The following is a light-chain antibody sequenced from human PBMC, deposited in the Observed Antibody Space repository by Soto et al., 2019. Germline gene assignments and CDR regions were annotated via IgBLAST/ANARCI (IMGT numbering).Light chain of an antibody. J-gene: IGKJ1*01. CDR2: DAS. V-gene: IGKV3-20*01. Sequence: EIALTQFPGTLCLSPGESATLSCRASQSVSSSYLAWYQQKPGQAPRLLIYDASTRATGIPDRFSGSGSGTDFTLTISRLESEGFAVYYCQQYGSSRTFGLGTKVDIK. CDR3: QQYGSSRT. CDR1: QSVSSSY.